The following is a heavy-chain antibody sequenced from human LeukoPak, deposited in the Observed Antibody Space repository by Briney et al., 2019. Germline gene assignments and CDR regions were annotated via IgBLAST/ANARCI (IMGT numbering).Heavy chain of an antibody. J-gene: IGHJ4*02. CDR2: ISSSGSTI. Sequence: GGSMRLSCAASGFTFSSYEMNWVRQAPGKGLEWVSYISSSGSTIYYADSVKGRFTISRDNAKNSLYLQMNSLRAEDTAVYYCARESYDSSGYYIFFDYWGQGTLVTVSS. D-gene: IGHD3-22*01. V-gene: IGHV3-48*03. CDR3: ARESYDSSGYYIFFDY. CDR1: GFTFSSYE.